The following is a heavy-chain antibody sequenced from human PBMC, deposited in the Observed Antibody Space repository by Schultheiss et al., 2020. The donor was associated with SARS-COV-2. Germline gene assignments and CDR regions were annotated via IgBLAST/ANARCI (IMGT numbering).Heavy chain of an antibody. CDR2: IYYSGRT. V-gene: IGHV4-31*11. Sequence: SETLSLTCAVYGGSFSGYYWSWIRQYPGKGLEWIGYIYYSGRTSYNPSLKRRVTISLDTSKNQFSLKLNSATAADTAVYYCARVGYSYGLDYYYYGMDVWGQGTTVTVSS. D-gene: IGHD5-18*01. CDR3: ARVGYSYGLDYYYYGMDV. J-gene: IGHJ6*02. CDR1: GGSFSGYY.